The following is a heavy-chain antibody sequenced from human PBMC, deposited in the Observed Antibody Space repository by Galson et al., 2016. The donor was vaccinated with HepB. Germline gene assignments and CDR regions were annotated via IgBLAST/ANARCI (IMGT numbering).Heavy chain of an antibody. Sequence: SLRLSCAASGFTFSSYAMSWVRQAPGKGLEWVSAISGSGDTAFYTDSVKGRFTISRDNSENTLYLQMNSLRDEDTAVYYCARHSRPELGIEPPGTRWFDPWGQGTLVTVSS. J-gene: IGHJ5*02. V-gene: IGHV3-23*01. CDR2: ISGSGDTA. CDR3: ARHSRPELGIEPPGTRWFDP. CDR1: GFTFSSYA. D-gene: IGHD6-13*01.